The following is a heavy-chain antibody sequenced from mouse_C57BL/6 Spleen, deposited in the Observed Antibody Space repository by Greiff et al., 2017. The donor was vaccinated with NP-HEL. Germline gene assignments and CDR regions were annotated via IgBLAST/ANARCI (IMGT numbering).Heavy chain of an antibody. CDR3: ARGANYSKKAWFAY. CDR1: GYTFTSYW. J-gene: IGHJ3*01. D-gene: IGHD2-5*01. Sequence: QVQLQQPGAELVKPGASVKMSCKASGYTFTSYWITWVKQRPGQGLEWIGDIYPGSGSTNYNEKFKRKSTLTVDTSSSTAYMQLSSLTSEDSAVYYCARGANYSKKAWFAYWGQGTLVTVSA. V-gene: IGHV1-55*01. CDR2: IYPGSGST.